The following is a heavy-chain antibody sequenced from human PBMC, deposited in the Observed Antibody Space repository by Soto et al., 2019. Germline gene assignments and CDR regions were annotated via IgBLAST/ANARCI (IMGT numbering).Heavy chain of an antibody. D-gene: IGHD3-10*01. CDR3: ARGIYGSGAQLGF. V-gene: IGHV6-1*01. CDR1: GDSVSSNSAG. Sequence: SQTLSLTCAITGDSVSSNSAGWSWVRQSPSRGLEWLGRTYYRSKWYYEYAVSVRGRITINPDTSKNQFSLKLSSVTAADTAVYYCARGIYGSGAQLGFWGQGTLVTVSS. J-gene: IGHJ4*02. CDR2: TYYRSKWYY.